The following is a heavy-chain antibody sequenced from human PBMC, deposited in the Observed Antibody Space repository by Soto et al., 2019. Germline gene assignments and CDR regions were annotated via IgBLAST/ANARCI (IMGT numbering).Heavy chain of an antibody. D-gene: IGHD3-22*01. V-gene: IGHV1-46*01. CDR1: GYTFTSYY. CDR2: INPSGGST. CDR3: GGETGPKGYYSGMDV. J-gene: IGHJ6*04. Sequence: GASVKVSCKGSGYTFTSYYIHWVRQAPGQGLEWMGIINPSGGSTSYEQKSRGSATWTGNTSQSTVYMELSTLSSENMAFFYCGGETGPKGYYSGMDVGGKGTRVTFP.